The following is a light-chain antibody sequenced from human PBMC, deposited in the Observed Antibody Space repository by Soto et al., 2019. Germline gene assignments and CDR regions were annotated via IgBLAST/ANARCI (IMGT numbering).Light chain of an antibody. Sequence: QSVLTQPPSVSGAPGQRVTISCTGSSSNIGAGFDVRWYQQLPGTAPKLLIYGNSNRPSGVPDRFSDSKSGTSASLAITGLQAEDEAYYYCQSYDSSLSGVVFGGGTKLTVL. V-gene: IGLV1-40*01. J-gene: IGLJ2*01. CDR2: GNS. CDR3: QSYDSSLSGVV. CDR1: SSNIGAGFD.